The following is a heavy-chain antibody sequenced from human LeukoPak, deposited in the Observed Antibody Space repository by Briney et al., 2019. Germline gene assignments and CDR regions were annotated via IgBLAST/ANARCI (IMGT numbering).Heavy chain of an antibody. D-gene: IGHD3-22*01. CDR3: ARQYYHDSSGYPFDY. V-gene: IGHV3-66*04. CDR2: IYSGGST. Sequence: GGSLRLSCAASGFTVSSNYMSWVRQAPGKGLEWVSVIYSGGSTYYADSVKGRFTISRNNAKNTLYLQMNSLRAEDTAVYYCARQYYHDSSGYPFDYWGQGTLVTVSS. CDR1: GFTVSSNY. J-gene: IGHJ4*02.